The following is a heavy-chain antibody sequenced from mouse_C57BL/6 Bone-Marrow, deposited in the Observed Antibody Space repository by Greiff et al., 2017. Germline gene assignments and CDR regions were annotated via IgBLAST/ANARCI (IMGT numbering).Heavy chain of an antibody. V-gene: IGHV1-85*01. CDR3: AILEFDGRSGDWYVDV. CDR2: IYPRDGST. Sequence: VQLQQSGPELVKPGASVKLSCKASGYTFTSYDINWVKQRPGQGLEWIGWIYPRDGSTKYTEKFKGKATLTVDTSSSTAYMQLHSLTSGDSAVYFCAILEFDGRSGDWYVDVWGTGTTVTVSS. CDR1: GYTFTSYD. D-gene: IGHD1-1*01. J-gene: IGHJ1*03.